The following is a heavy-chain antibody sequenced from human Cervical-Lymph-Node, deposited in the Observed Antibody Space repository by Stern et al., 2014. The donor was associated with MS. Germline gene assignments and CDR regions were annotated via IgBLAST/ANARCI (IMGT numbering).Heavy chain of an antibody. V-gene: IGHV1-2*02. Sequence: VQLLESGAEVKKPGASVKVSCRTSGYSFTDYYIHWVRRAPGQGLEWMGWINPNSGVTKYARKFQERVTMTRDTSISTTYMELSSLRSDDTAVYFCARSYGSGTFYGMDVWGQGTTVIVSS. CDR1: GYSFTDYY. D-gene: IGHD3-10*01. CDR3: ARSYGSGTFYGMDV. CDR2: INPNSGVT. J-gene: IGHJ6*02.